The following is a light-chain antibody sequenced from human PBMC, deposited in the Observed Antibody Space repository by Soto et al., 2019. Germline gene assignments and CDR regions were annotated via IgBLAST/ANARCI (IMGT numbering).Light chain of an antibody. Sequence: DIHLTQSPSLLSASVGDRVTITCRASQGISQYVAWYQLKPGKPPRLLIYAASSLQSGVPSRFSGSGSGTDFTLTISSLQPEDFATYSCQQSYNSPQTFGRGTKVDIK. J-gene: IGKJ1*01. CDR3: QQSYNSPQT. V-gene: IGKV1-39*01. CDR1: QGISQY. CDR2: AAS.